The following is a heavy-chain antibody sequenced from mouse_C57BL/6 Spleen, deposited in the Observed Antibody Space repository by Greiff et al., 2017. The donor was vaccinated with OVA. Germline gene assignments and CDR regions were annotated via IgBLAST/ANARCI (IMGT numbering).Heavy chain of an antibody. CDR2: ISYDGSN. V-gene: IGHV3-6*01. CDR1: GYSITSGYY. D-gene: IGHD4-1*01. CDR3: ALLGYFDY. J-gene: IGHJ2*01. Sequence: DVKLVESGPGLVKPSQSLSLTCSVTGYSITSGYYWNWIRQFPGNKLEWMGYISYDGSNNYNPSLKNRISITRDTSKNQFFLKLNSVTTEDTATYYCALLGYFDYWGQGTTLTVSS.